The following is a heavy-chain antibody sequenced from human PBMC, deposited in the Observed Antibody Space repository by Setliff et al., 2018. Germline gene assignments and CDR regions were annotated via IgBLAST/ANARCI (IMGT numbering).Heavy chain of an antibody. CDR1: GFTFSSYS. J-gene: IGHJ4*02. D-gene: IGHD3-9*01. V-gene: IGHV3-48*04. Sequence: GGSLRLSCAASGFTFSSYSINWVRQTPGKGLEWIAYIGTGTNVAYYADSVKGRFTISRDNAKNSLYLQMNSLRAEDTAVYYCAREKTYYDILTGYPLFDYWGQGTLVTVSS. CDR3: AREKTYYDILTGYPLFDY. CDR2: IGTGTNVA.